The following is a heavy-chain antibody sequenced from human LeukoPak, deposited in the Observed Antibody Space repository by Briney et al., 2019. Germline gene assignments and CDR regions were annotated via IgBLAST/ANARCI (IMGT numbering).Heavy chain of an antibody. J-gene: IGHJ4*02. CDR2: ISSSSSTI. CDR1: GFTFSSYS. CDR3: ARAPYSSSYVY. D-gene: IGHD6-13*01. Sequence: GGSLRLSCAASGFTFSSYSMNWVRQAPGKGLEWVSYISSSSSTIYYADSVKGRFTISRDNAKNSLYLQMNSLRAEDTAVYYWARAPYSSSYVYWGQGTLVTVSS. V-gene: IGHV3-48*01.